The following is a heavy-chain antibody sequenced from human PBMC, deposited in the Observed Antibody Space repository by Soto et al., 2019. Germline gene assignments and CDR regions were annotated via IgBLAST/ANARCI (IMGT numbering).Heavy chain of an antibody. CDR2: ISYDGSNK. J-gene: IGHJ4*02. CDR3: AKDSGLRQWPVYYFDY. D-gene: IGHD6-19*01. Sequence: GGFLRLSCAASGFTFSSYGMHWVRQAPGKGLEWVAVISYDGSNKYYADSVKGRFTISRDNSKNTLYLQMNSLRAEDTAVYYCAKDSGLRQWPVYYFDYWGQGTLVTVSS. CDR1: GFTFSSYG. V-gene: IGHV3-30*18.